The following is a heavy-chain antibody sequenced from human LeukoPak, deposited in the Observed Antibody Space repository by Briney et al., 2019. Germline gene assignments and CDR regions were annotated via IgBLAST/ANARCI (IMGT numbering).Heavy chain of an antibody. Sequence: SETLSLTCTVSGGSISSSSYYWGWIRQPPGKGLEWIGSIYYSGSTYYNPSLKSRVTISVDTSKNQFSLKLSSVTAADTAVYYCARHGLDYYDSSPYYFDYWGQGTLVTVSS. CDR2: IYYSGST. D-gene: IGHD3-22*01. CDR3: ARHGLDYYDSSPYYFDY. J-gene: IGHJ4*02. CDR1: GGSISSSSYY. V-gene: IGHV4-39*01.